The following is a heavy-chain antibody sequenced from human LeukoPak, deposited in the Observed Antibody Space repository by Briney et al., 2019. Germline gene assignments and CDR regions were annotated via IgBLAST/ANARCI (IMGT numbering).Heavy chain of an antibody. V-gene: IGHV3-43*01. D-gene: IGHD3-3*01. J-gene: IGHJ4*02. Sequence: PGGSLRLSCAASGFAFDDYTMHWVRQAPGKGLEWVSLISWDGGSTYYADSVKGRFTISRDNSKNSLYLQKNSLRTEDTALYYCAKDGLEPFDYWGQGTLVTVSS. CDR2: ISWDGGST. CDR3: AKDGLEPFDY. CDR1: GFAFDDYT.